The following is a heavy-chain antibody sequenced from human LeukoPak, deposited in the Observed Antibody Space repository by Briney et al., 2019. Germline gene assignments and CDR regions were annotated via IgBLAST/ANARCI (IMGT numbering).Heavy chain of an antibody. CDR2: IYYSGST. V-gene: IGHV4-34*01. CDR3: ARQMTAFDY. CDR1: GGSFSGYY. Sequence: SETLSLTXAVYGGSFSGYYWNWIRQPPGKGLEWIGSIYYSGSTYYNPSLKSRVTISVDTSKNQFSLKLSSVTAADTAVYYCARQMTAFDYWGQGTLVTVSS. J-gene: IGHJ4*02.